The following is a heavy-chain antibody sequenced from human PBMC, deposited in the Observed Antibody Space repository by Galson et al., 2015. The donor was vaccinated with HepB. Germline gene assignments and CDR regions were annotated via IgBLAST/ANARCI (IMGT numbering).Heavy chain of an antibody. CDR3: AHGAEKGRLLEWLPRPVCGFDI. V-gene: IGHV2-5*01. D-gene: IGHD3-3*01. J-gene: IGHJ3*02. CDR1: GFSLSTSGVG. Sequence: PALVKPTQTLTLTCTLSGFSLSTSGVGLGWIRQPPGKALEWLALIYWNDDKRYNPSPKNRLTIIKDTSRNQVILTVTNMDPVDTGTYYCAHGAEKGRLLEWLPRPVCGFDIWGQGTMVTVSS. CDR2: IYWNDDK.